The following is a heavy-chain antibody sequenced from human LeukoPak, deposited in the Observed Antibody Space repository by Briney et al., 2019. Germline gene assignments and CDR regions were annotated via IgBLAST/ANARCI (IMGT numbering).Heavy chain of an antibody. V-gene: IGHV3-20*04. CDR1: GFTFDDYD. CDR2: LNWNGVST. Sequence: GGSLRLSCAASGFTFDDYDVSWVRQVPGKGLEWVCGLNWNGVSTGYADSVKGRSTISRDNARNTLYLQMNSLRAEDTAVYYCAKDAPLWLQLDYWGQGTLVTVSS. D-gene: IGHD5-18*01. J-gene: IGHJ4*02. CDR3: AKDAPLWLQLDY.